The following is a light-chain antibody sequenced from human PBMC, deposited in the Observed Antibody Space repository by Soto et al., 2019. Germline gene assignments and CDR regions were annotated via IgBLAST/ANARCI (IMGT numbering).Light chain of an antibody. J-gene: IGKJ4*01. CDR3: QQYNSYSPLT. V-gene: IGKV1-5*01. CDR2: DAS. Sequence: DIPMTQSPSTLPASVGDRVTITCRTSQSISSWLAWYQQKPGKAPKLLIYDASSLESGVPSRFSGSGSGTEFTLTISSLQPDDFATYYCQQYNSYSPLTFGGGTKVEIK. CDR1: QSISSW.